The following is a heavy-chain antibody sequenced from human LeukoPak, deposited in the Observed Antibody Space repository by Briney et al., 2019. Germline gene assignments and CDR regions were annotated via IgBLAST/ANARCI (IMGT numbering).Heavy chain of an antibody. CDR3: AAAAYGSGSYTVDY. Sequence: SETLSLTCSVAGGSISSYYWSWIRQPPGKGLEWIGYIYYRGSTKYNPSLKSRVTISVDTSNNQFSLKLSSVTAADTAVYYCAAAAYGSGSYTVDYWDQGTLVTVSS. CDR2: IYYRGST. V-gene: IGHV4-59*01. CDR1: GGSISSYY. D-gene: IGHD3-10*01. J-gene: IGHJ4*02.